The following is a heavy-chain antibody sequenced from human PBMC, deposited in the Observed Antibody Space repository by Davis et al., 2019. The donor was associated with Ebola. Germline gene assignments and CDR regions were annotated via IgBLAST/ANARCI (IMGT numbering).Heavy chain of an antibody. D-gene: IGHD6-13*01. CDR3: ARGRYEFVIAAAVIFDY. V-gene: IGHV4-31*03. Sequence: LRLSCTVSGGSISSGGYYWSWIRQHPGKGLEWIGYIYYSGSTYYNPSLKSRVTISVDTSKNQFSLKLSSVTAADTAVYYCARGRYEFVIAAAVIFDYWGQGTLVTVSS. J-gene: IGHJ4*02. CDR2: IYYSGST. CDR1: GGSISSGGYY.